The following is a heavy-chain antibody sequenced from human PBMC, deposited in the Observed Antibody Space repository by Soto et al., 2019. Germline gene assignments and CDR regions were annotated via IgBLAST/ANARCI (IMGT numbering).Heavy chain of an antibody. CDR3: AHSPVGFGELSTNWFDP. V-gene: IGHV2-5*02. J-gene: IGHJ5*02. CDR2: IYWDDDK. D-gene: IGHD3-10*01. CDR1: GFSLSTSGVG. Sequence: SGPTLVKPTQTLTLTCTFSGFSLSTSGVGVGWIRQPPGKALEWLALIYWDDDKRYSPSLKSRLTITKDTSKNQVVLTMTDMEPVDTATYYCAHSPVGFGELSTNWFDPWGQGTLVTVSS.